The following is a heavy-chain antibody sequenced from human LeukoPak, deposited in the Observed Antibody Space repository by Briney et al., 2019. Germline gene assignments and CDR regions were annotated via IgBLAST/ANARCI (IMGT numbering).Heavy chain of an antibody. D-gene: IGHD5-18*01. J-gene: IGHJ6*02. CDR3: ARDAVDTANAV. V-gene: IGHV3-74*01. Sequence: GGSLRLSCAASGFTFTTYWMHWVRQAPGKGLVWVSYINSDGSITSYADSVRGRFTISRDNAKNTLYLQMNSLRAEDTAVYYCARDAVDTANAVWGQGTTVTVSS. CDR1: GFTFTTYW. CDR2: INSDGSIT.